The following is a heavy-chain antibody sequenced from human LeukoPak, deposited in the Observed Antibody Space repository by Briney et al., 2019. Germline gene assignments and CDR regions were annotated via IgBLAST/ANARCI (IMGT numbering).Heavy chain of an antibody. CDR2: INYSGST. V-gene: IGHV4-39*01. Sequence: SETLSLTCTVSGVSISSGTYYWGWIRQPPGQGLESIGTINYSGSTSYNPSLKSRVTIYVDTSKNQFSQKLTSVTAADTAVYYCAGTYRLRRFDPWGEGTLVTVSS. CDR3: AGTYRLRRFDP. D-gene: IGHD2-2*02. J-gene: IGHJ5*02. CDR1: GVSISSGTYY.